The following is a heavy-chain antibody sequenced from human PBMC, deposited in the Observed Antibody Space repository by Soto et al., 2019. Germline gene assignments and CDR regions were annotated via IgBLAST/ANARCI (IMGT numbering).Heavy chain of an antibody. V-gene: IGHV3-23*01. CDR1: GFTFSSYA. CDR3: AKDRPVAGHYFDY. Sequence: EVQLWESGGGLVQPGGSLRISCAASGFTFSSYAMSWVRQAPGKGLEWVSSISSSGGSTYFADSVKGRFTISRDNSKNTLYLQMNSLRAEDTAVYYCAKDRPVAGHYFDYWGQGTLVTVSS. J-gene: IGHJ4*02. CDR2: ISSSGGST. D-gene: IGHD6-19*01.